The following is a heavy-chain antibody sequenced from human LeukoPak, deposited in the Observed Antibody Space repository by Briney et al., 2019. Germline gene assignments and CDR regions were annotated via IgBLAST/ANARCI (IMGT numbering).Heavy chain of an antibody. Sequence: QPGESLRFSCVGSGFTFSDSGMHWVRQAPGKGLEWVAIIWSSGTVKYYADSVQGRFTISRDNAKNSLYLEMNDLRAEDTALYYCVRRGDSDESMGYWGQGTLVTVSS. J-gene: IGHJ4*02. D-gene: IGHD3-10*01. CDR3: VRRGDSDESMGY. CDR2: IWSSGTVK. CDR1: GFTFSDSG. V-gene: IGHV3-33*08.